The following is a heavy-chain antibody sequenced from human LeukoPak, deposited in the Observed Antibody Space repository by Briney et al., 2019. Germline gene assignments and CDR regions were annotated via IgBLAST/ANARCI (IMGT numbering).Heavy chain of an antibody. J-gene: IGHJ4*02. Sequence: GSLRLSCAVSGFSVGNNYMSWVRQAPGKGLRWVSVMYGDGTIEYADSVRGRFSISRDISKNTLYLLMDSLRPDDTAIYYCARELWGYCSTASCPFGYWGQGTLVTVSS. CDR3: ARELWGYCSTASCPFGY. D-gene: IGHD2-2*01. CDR2: MYGDGTI. V-gene: IGHV3-66*02. CDR1: GFSVGNNY.